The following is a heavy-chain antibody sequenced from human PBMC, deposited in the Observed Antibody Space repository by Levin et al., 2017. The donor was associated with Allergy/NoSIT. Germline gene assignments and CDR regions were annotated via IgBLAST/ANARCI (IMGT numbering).Heavy chain of an antibody. Sequence: ASVKVSCKASGYTFTSYGITWVRQAPGQGLEWMGWISTYDGNSNYAQKVQGRVTMTTDTSTTTAYMELWSLRSDDTAVYYCARVYGYNYAHFDHWGQGTLVTVSS. CDR1: GYTFTSYG. J-gene: IGHJ5*02. D-gene: IGHD5-18*01. CDR2: ISTYDGNS. V-gene: IGHV1-18*01. CDR3: ARVYGYNYAHFDH.